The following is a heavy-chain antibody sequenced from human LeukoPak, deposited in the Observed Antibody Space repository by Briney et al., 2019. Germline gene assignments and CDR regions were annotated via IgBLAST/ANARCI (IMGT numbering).Heavy chain of an antibody. Sequence: SETLSLTCTVSGDPISRYYWSWIRQPPGEALEWIGYIYYSGTTNYNPSLKSRVTILVDTSKNQFSLNLSSATAADTAVYYCARRGIAAAGYDYWGQGTLVTVSS. CDR3: ARRGIAAAGYDY. CDR1: GDPISRYY. J-gene: IGHJ4*02. V-gene: IGHV4-59*08. D-gene: IGHD6-13*01. CDR2: IYYSGTT.